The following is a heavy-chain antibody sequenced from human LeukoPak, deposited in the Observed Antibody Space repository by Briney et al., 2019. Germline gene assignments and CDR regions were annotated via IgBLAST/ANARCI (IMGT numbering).Heavy chain of an antibody. CDR3: ARDGILWSGYSNWFDP. V-gene: IGHV3-21*01. Sequence: GGSLRLSCAASGFTFSSYSMNWVRQAPGKGLEWVSAISDSSTYIFYADSVKGRFTISRDNSKNTLYLQMNSLRAEDTAVYYCARDGILWSGYSNWFDPWGQGTLVTVSS. D-gene: IGHD3-3*01. CDR1: GFTFSSYS. J-gene: IGHJ5*02. CDR2: ISDSSTYI.